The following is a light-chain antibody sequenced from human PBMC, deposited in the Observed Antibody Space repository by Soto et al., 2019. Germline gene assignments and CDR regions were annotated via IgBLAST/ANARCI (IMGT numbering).Light chain of an antibody. V-gene: IGKV3-20*01. J-gene: IGKJ1*01. CDR3: QPYGSSLWT. CDR2: GAS. CDR1: QSVSSSY. Sequence: EIVLTQSPGTLSLSPGERATLSCRASQSVSSSYLAWYQQKPGQAPRLLIYGASSRATGIPDRFSGSGSGKDFTLNISRLEPEDFAVYYCQPYGSSLWTFGQGTKVEIK.